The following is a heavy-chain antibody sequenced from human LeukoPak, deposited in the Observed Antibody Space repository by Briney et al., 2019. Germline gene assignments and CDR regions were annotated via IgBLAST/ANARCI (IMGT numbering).Heavy chain of an antibody. J-gene: IGHJ6*02. CDR1: GYTFTNYA. CDR3: ARERWHCRVNCYSVYYYALDV. Sequence: ASVKVSCKGSGYTFTNYAVHWVRQAPGQRLEWLGWINPGNGDTKYSQDFQGRVTVTSDTSAATAYVELNSLTSEDTAVYYCARERWHCRVNCYSVYYYALDVWGQGTTVTVSS. D-gene: IGHD2-15*01. V-gene: IGHV1-3*01. CDR2: INPGNGDT.